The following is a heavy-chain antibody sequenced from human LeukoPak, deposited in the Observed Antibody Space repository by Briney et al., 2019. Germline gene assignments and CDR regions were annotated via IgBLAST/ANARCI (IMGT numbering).Heavy chain of an antibody. CDR3: EGGPASYYLGV. CDR2: INHSGST. CDR1: GGSFSGYY. V-gene: IGHV4-34*01. J-gene: IGHJ6*03. Sequence: PSETLSLTCAVYGGSFSGYYWSWIRQPPGKGLEWIGEINHSGSTNYNPSLKSRVTISVDTSKNQFSLKLSSVTAADTAVYYCEGGPASYYLGVWGKGTTVTVSS.